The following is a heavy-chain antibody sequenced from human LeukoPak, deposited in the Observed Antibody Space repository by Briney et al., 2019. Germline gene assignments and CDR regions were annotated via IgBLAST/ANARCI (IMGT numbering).Heavy chain of an antibody. CDR1: GGSISSCY. Sequence: SETLSLTCTVSGGSISSCYWSWIRQPPGKGLEWIGYIYYSGSTNYNPSLKSRVTISVDTSKNQFSLKLSSVTAADTAVYYCARADYGDYYYYYGMDVWGQGTTVTVSS. D-gene: IGHD4-17*01. V-gene: IGHV4-59*01. CDR3: ARADYGDYYYYYGMDV. J-gene: IGHJ6*02. CDR2: IYYSGST.